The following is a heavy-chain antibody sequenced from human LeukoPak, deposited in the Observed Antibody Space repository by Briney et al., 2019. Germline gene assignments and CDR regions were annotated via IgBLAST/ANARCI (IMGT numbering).Heavy chain of an antibody. V-gene: IGHV5-51*01. CDR2: IYPGDSDT. Sequence: GESLKISCKGSGYSFTSYWIGWVRQMPGKGLEWMGIIYPGDSDTRYSPSFQGQVTISADKSISTAYLQWSSLKASDTAMYYCARSTYYDFWSGYPNWFDPWAREPWSPSPQ. D-gene: IGHD3-3*01. CDR3: ARSTYYDFWSGYPNWFDP. CDR1: GYSFTSYW. J-gene: IGHJ5*02.